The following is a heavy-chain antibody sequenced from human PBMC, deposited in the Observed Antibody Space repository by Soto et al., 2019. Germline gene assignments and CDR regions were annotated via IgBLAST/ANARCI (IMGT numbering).Heavy chain of an antibody. D-gene: IGHD6-13*01. V-gene: IGHV4-4*02. CDR3: ARARATIAAAAIFDC. J-gene: IGHJ4*02. CDR1: GGSISTSNW. CDR2: VYRTGRT. Sequence: SETLSLTCAVSGGSISTSNWWSWVRQPPGKGLEWIGEVYRTGRTNYNPSLESRLTISVDKSKNQFSLKLTSVTAADTAVYYFARARATIAAAAIFDCWGQGTLVTVSS.